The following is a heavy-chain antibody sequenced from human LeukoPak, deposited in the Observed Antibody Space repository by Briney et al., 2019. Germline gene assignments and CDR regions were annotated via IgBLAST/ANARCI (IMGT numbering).Heavy chain of an antibody. CDR2: INPNSGGT. CDR3: ARGHHYFVSGSYYNF. Sequence: ASVKVSCKASGYTFTGYYIFWVRQVPGQGLEWMGWINPNSGGTNYAQKFQGRVTMTRDTSISTAYMELSGLRSDDTAVFYCARGHHYFVSGSYYNFWGQGTLVTVSS. D-gene: IGHD3-10*01. V-gene: IGHV1-2*02. J-gene: IGHJ4*02. CDR1: GYTFTGYY.